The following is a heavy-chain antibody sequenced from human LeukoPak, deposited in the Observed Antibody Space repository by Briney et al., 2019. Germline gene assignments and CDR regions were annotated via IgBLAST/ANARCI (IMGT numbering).Heavy chain of an antibody. CDR2: ISDSSNTI. J-gene: IGHJ4*02. V-gene: IGHV3-48*01. CDR1: GFTFSTSN. D-gene: IGHD2/OR15-2a*01. Sequence: PGGSLRLSCAASGFTFSTSNMDWVRQAPGKGLEWVSYISDSSNTIYYADSVKGRFTISRDNAKNSLYLQMDSLRVDDTAVYYCAKYGRNWSFDYWGQGTLVTVSS. CDR3: AKYGRNWSFDY.